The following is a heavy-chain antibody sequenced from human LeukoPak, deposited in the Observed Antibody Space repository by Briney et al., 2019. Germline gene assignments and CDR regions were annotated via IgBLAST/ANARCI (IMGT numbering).Heavy chain of an antibody. Sequence: EASVKVSCKASGYTFTSYYMHWVRQAPGQGLEWVGIINPSGGSTSYAQKFQGRVTMTRDTSTSTVYMELSSLRSEDTAVYYCARDFLGTTVTDNWFDPWGQGTLVTVSS. CDR2: INPSGGST. V-gene: IGHV1-46*01. CDR1: GYTFTSYY. CDR3: ARDFLGTTVTDNWFDP. D-gene: IGHD4-17*01. J-gene: IGHJ5*02.